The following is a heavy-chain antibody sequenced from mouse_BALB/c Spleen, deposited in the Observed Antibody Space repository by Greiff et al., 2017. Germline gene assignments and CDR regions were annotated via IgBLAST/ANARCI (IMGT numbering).Heavy chain of an antibody. CDR1: GYTFTSYT. CDR3: ARWGAWFAY. CDR2: INPSSGYT. V-gene: IGHV1-4*02. J-gene: IGHJ3*01. Sequence: VKLMESAAELARPGASVKMSCKASGYTFTSYTMHWVKQRPGQGLEWIGYINPSSGYTEYNQKFKDKTTLTADKSSSTAYMQLSSLTSEDSAVYYCARWGAWFAYWGQGTLVTVSA.